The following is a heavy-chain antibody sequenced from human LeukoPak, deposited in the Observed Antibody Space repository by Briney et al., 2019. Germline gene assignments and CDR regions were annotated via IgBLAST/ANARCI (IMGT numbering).Heavy chain of an antibody. D-gene: IGHD2-15*01. CDR2: INPNSGGT. J-gene: IGHJ5*02. CDR1: GYTFTGYY. V-gene: IGHV1-2*05. Sequence: ASVKVSCKASGYTFTGYYMHWVRQAPGQGLEWMGRINPNSGGTNYAQKFQGRVTMTRDTSISTAYMELSRLRSDDTGVYYCARDPLHCSGGSCYSSWFDPWGQGTLVTVSS. CDR3: ARDPLHCSGGSCYSSWFDP.